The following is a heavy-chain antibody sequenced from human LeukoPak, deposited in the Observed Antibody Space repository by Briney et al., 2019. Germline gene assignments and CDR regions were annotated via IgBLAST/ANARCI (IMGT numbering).Heavy chain of an antibody. D-gene: IGHD3-22*01. Sequence: ASVKVSCKVSGYTLTELSMHWVRQAPGKGLEWMGGFDPEDGETIYAQKFQGRVTMTEDTSTDTAYMELRSLRSDDTAVYYCARSTPNYYDSSGYLFDPWGQGTLVTVSS. CDR3: ARSTPNYYDSSGYLFDP. CDR2: FDPEDGET. J-gene: IGHJ5*02. CDR1: GYTLTELS. V-gene: IGHV1-24*01.